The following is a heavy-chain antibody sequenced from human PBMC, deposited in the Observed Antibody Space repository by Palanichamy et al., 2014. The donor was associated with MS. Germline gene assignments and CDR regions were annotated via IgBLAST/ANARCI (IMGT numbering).Heavy chain of an antibody. CDR2: IRYDGSNK. Sequence: QLVGGLGGGRGSSLGGPVGLSCAASGFTFSSYGMHWVRQAPGKGLEWVAFIRYDGSNKYYADSVKGRLTISRDNSKNTLYLQMNSLRAEDTAVYYCARDYYDSSGYGPSGEYFQHWGQGTLVTVSS. D-gene: IGHD3-22*01. CDR3: ARDYYDSSGYGPSGEYFQH. J-gene: IGHJ1*01. CDR1: GFTFSSYG. V-gene: IGHV3-30*02.